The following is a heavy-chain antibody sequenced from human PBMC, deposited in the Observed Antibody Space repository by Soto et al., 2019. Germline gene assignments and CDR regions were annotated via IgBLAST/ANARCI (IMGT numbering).Heavy chain of an antibody. CDR1: GFTFSSYG. CDR2: IWYDGSNK. J-gene: IGHJ4*02. CDR3: AREPREPIFDY. Sequence: QVQLVESGGGVVQPGRSLRLSCAASGFTFSSYGMHWVRQAPGKGLEWVAVIWYDGSNKYYADSVKGRFTISRDNSKNTLYLQMNSLRAEDTAVYYCAREPREPIFDYWGQGTLVTVSS. V-gene: IGHV3-33*01. D-gene: IGHD1-26*01.